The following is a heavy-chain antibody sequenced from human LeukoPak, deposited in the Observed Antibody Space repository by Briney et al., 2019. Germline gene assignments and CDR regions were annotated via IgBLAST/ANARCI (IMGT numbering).Heavy chain of an antibody. CDR1: GGSISSSSYY. V-gene: IGHV4-39*07. J-gene: IGHJ4*02. D-gene: IGHD3-10*01. CDR3: ARDISARSSISDY. CDR2: IYYSGST. Sequence: KPSETLSLTCTVSGGSISSSSYYWGWIRQPPGKGLEWIGSIYYSGSTYYNPSLKSRVTISVDTSKNQFSLKLSSVTAADTAVYYCARDISARSSISDYWGQGTLVTVSS.